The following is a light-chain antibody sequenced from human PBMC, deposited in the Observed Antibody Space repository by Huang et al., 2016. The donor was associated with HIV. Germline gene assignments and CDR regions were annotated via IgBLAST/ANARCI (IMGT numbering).Light chain of an antibody. V-gene: IGKV2-28*01. CDR3: MQALQTPPWT. J-gene: IGKJ1*01. CDR2: LGS. CDR1: QSLLHSNGYNY. Sequence: DIVMTQSPLSLPVTPGEPASISCRSSQSLLHSNGYNYLNWYLQKPGQSPHLLIFLGSNRASGVPDRFSGSGSGIDFTLKISRVEAEDVGVYYCMQALQTPPWTFGQGTKVEIK.